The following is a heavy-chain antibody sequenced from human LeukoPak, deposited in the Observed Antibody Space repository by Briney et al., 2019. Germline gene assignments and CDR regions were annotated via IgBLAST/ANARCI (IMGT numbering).Heavy chain of an antibody. CDR3: ARGVKSSWYYFDY. Sequence: GGSLRLSCAASGFTFSSYAMHWVRQAPGKGLEWVAVISYDGSNKYYADSVKGRFTISRDNSKNTLYLQMNSLRAEDTAEYYCARGVKSSWYYFDYWGQGTLVTVSS. V-gene: IGHV3-30-3*01. D-gene: IGHD6-13*01. CDR1: GFTFSSYA. J-gene: IGHJ4*02. CDR2: ISYDGSNK.